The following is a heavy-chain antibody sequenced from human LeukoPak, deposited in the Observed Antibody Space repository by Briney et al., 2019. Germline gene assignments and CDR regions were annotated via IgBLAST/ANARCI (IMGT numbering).Heavy chain of an antibody. D-gene: IGHD3-10*01. V-gene: IGHV5-10-1*01. Sequence: GESLRISCKGSGYSFTSYWISWVRQMPGKGLEWMGRIDPSDSYTNYSPSFQGHVTISADKSISTAYLQWSSLKASDTAMYYCARQEHHGYYGSGSYYTSDYWGQGTLVTVSS. CDR1: GYSFTSYW. CDR3: ARQEHHGYYGSGSYYTSDY. J-gene: IGHJ4*02. CDR2: IDPSDSYT.